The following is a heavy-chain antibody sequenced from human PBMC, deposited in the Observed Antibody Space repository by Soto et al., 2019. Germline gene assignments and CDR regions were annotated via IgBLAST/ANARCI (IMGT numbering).Heavy chain of an antibody. J-gene: IGHJ6*02. CDR3: ARYGHYYYGMDV. CDR1: GGSVSSGSYY. Sequence: SETLSLTCTVSGGSVSSGSYYWSWIRQPPGKGLEWIGYIYYSGSTNYNPSLKSRVTISVDTSKNQFSLKLSSVTAADTAVYYCARYGHYYYGMDVWGQGTTVTVSS. CDR2: IYYSGST. D-gene: IGHD4-17*01. V-gene: IGHV4-61*01.